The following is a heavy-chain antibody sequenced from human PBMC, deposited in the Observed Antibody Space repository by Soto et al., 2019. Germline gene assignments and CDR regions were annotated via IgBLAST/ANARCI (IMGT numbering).Heavy chain of an antibody. J-gene: IGHJ6*02. CDR2: IYPGDSDT. V-gene: IGHV5-51*01. D-gene: IGHD6-6*01. CDR3: ARHQYSSYYYGMDV. Sequence: PGESLKISCKGSGYSFTSYSIGGVRQTPGKGLEWMGIIYPGDSDTRYSPSFQGQVTISADKSISTAYLQWTSLKASDTAMYYCARHQYSSYYYGMDVWGQGTTVTVSS. CDR1: GYSFTSYS.